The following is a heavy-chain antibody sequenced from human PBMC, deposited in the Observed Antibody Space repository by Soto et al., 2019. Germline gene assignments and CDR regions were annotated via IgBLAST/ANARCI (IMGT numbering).Heavy chain of an antibody. V-gene: IGHV1-69*01. J-gene: IGHJ6*02. D-gene: IGHD6-19*01. CDR3: ARDSSGSAYYYYYYGMDV. CDR1: GGTFSSYA. Sequence: QVQLVQSGAEVKKPGSSVKVSCKASGGTFSSYAISWVRQAPGQGLEWMGGIIPIFGTANYAQKFQGRVTITADESTSTAYMELSSLRSEDTAVYYSARDSSGSAYYYYYYGMDVWGQGTTVTVS. CDR2: IIPIFGTA.